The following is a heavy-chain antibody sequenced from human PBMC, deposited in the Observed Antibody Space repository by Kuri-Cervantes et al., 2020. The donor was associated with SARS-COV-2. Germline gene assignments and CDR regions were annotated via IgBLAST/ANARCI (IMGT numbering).Heavy chain of an antibody. CDR2: INPSGGST. CDR1: GYTFTSYY. D-gene: IGHD3-3*01. Sequence: ASVKVSCKASGYTFTSYYMHWVRQAPGQGLEWMGIINPSGGSTSYAQKFQGRVTISVDTSKNQFSLKLSSVTAADTAVYYCASFWGSGYSMRANRPAFDYWGQGTLVTVSS. J-gene: IGHJ4*02. CDR3: ASFWGSGYSMRANRPAFDY. V-gene: IGHV1-46*01.